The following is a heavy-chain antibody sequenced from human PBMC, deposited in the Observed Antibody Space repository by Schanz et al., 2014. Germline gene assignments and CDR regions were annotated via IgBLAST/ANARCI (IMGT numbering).Heavy chain of an antibody. CDR3: VKDLQRELLRDDHYYGMDV. J-gene: IGHJ6*02. D-gene: IGHD1-26*01. CDR1: GFRLSTYG. Sequence: QVQLVESGGGVVQPGGSLRLSCAASGFRLSTYGMHWVRQAPGKGLEWVAFIGHDGSDKFYADSVKGRFTISRDNAKNSLYLQMNSLRAEDTAVYYCVKDLQRELLRDDHYYGMDVWGQGTTVTVSS. CDR2: IGHDGSDK. V-gene: IGHV3-30*02.